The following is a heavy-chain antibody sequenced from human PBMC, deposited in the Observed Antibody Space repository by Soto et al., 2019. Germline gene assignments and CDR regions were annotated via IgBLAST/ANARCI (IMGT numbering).Heavy chain of an antibody. CDR1: GGSISSGDYY. D-gene: IGHD3-16*01. CDR3: ARDRSGGGRLPVYFDY. V-gene: IGHV4-30-4*01. CDR2: IYHSGRT. J-gene: IGHJ4*02. Sequence: SETRSLTCTVSGGSISSGDYYWSWIRQPPGKGMEWIGYIYHSGRTYYNPSLKSRVTISVDTPKNQFSLKLSSVTAADTAVYYCARDRSGGGRLPVYFDYWGQGTLVTVSS.